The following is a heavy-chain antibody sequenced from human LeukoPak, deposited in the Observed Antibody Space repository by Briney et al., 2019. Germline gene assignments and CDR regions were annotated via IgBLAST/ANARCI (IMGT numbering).Heavy chain of an antibody. D-gene: IGHD6-19*01. J-gene: IGHJ4*02. CDR2: INHSGST. CDR3: ARGLTVAHKHYSFDY. V-gene: IGHV4-34*01. CDR1: GGSFSGYY. Sequence: PSETLSLTCAVYGGSFSGYYWSWIRQPPGKGLEWIGEINHSGSTNYNPSLKSRVTISVDTSKNQFSLKLSSVTAADTAVYYCARGLTVAHKHYSFDYWGQGTLVTVSS.